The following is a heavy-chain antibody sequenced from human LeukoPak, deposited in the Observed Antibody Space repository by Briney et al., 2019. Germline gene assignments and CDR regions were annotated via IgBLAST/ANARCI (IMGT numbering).Heavy chain of an antibody. CDR2: INTDGSRT. Sequence: GGSLRLSCAASGFTFSNYAMSWVRQAPGKGLEWVSRINTDGSRTTYADSVKGRFTISRDNAKNTVYLQMNSLRAEDTAVYYCARVASGSYNWFDPWGQGTLVTVSS. CDR3: ARVASGSYNWFDP. CDR1: GFTFSNYA. D-gene: IGHD3-10*01. V-gene: IGHV3-74*01. J-gene: IGHJ5*02.